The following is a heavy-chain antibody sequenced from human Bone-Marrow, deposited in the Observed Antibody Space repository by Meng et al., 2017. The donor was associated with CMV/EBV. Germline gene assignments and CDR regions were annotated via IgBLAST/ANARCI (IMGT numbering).Heavy chain of an antibody. V-gene: IGHV2-5*01. Sequence: SGPTLVKPTQTLTLTGTFSGFSLSTSGVGVGWIRQPPGKALEWLALIYWNDDKFYSTSLKTRLTISKDTSKNQVVLTMTNMDPVDTATYYCARTPSSSSENWFDPWGQGTLVTVSS. CDR3: ARTPSSSSENWFDP. CDR1: GFSLSTSGVG. CDR2: IYWNDDK. D-gene: IGHD6-6*01. J-gene: IGHJ5*02.